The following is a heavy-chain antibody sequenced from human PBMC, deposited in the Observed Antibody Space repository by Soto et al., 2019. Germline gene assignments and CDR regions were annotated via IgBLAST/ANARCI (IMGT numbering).Heavy chain of an antibody. CDR1: GYSCTNYG. J-gene: IGHJ6*03. D-gene: IGHD1-26*01. Sequence: QERLVQSGVEVKKPGASVRDSCKASGYSCTNYGITWVRQAPGHGSEWMGWISANHGNTNYAQKFQSRVTSTTDAATSTSYLEVKSWRSDDPAVYYCAINSGVATPVARKTHYYYYMNVWGKGHTVTVSS. CDR2: ISANHGNT. CDR3: AINSGVATPVARKTHYYYYMNV. V-gene: IGHV1-18*01.